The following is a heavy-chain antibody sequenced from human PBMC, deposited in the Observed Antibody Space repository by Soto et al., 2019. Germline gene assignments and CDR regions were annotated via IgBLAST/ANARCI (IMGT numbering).Heavy chain of an antibody. V-gene: IGHV4-39*01. J-gene: IGHJ4*02. CDR2: IYFRGNT. D-gene: IGHD3-9*01. CDR1: GDSINRDKYY. CDR3: ARLEGLATISYYFDF. Sequence: SETLSLTCSVSGDSINRDKYYWGWIRQPPGRGLEWIGSIYFRGNTYYNPSLQTRVTISLDKSKSQFSLKLNSVTAADSAVYFCARLEGLATISYYFDFWGKGALVTVSS.